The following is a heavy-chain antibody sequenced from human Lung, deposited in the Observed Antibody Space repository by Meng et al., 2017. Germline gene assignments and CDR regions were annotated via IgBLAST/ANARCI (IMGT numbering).Heavy chain of an antibody. D-gene: IGHD4-11*01. CDR2: INHSGST. Sequence: QVQLQQWGAGLLKPSETLSLTCVVSGGSFSDYYWSWIRQPPGKGLEWIGEINHSGSTNYNPSLESRATISVDTSQNNLSLKLSSVTAADSAVYYCARGPTTMAHDFDTGAREPWSPSPQ. CDR3: ARGPTTMAHDFDT. J-gene: IGHJ4*02. CDR1: GGSFSDYY. V-gene: IGHV4-34*01.